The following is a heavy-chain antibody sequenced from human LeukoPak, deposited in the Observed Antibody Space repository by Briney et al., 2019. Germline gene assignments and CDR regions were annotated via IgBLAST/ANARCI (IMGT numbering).Heavy chain of an antibody. V-gene: IGHV3-15*01. Sequence: PGGSLRLSCAASGFTFSKAWMTWVRQSAGKGLEWVGRIKSRADGGTTDYPAPVKGRFTISRDDEENTVYLEINSLTTEDSAVYYCTTVGSSWGFDYWGQGTLVTVSS. CDR3: TTVGSSWGFDY. CDR1: GFTFSKAW. D-gene: IGHD6-13*01. CDR2: IKSRADGGTT. J-gene: IGHJ4*02.